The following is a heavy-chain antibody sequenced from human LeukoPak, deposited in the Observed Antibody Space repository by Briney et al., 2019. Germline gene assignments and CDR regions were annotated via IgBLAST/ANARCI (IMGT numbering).Heavy chain of an antibody. V-gene: IGHV4-39*02. J-gene: IGHJ4*02. CDR3: ARLTDDSSGYLDN. D-gene: IGHD3-22*01. CDR2: IYYSGST. CDR1: GGSISSSSYY. Sequence: PSETLSLTCTVSGGSISSSSYYWGWIRQPPGKGLEWIGSIYYSGSTYYNPSLKSRVTISADTSKNHFSLKVRSVTAADTAVYYCARLTDDSSGYLDNWGQGTLVTVSS.